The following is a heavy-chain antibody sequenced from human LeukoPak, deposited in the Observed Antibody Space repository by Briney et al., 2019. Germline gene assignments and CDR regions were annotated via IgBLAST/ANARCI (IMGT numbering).Heavy chain of an antibody. D-gene: IGHD6-19*01. CDR1: GGSVSSGSYY. J-gene: IGHJ6*02. V-gene: IGHV4-61*01. CDR2: IYYSGST. CDR3: ARGGVAVAGTWWTSGNYYYGMDV. Sequence: PSETLSLTCTVSGGSVSSGSYYWSWIRQPPGKGLEWIGYIYYSGSTNYNPSLKSRVTISVDTSKNQFSLKLSSVTAADTAVYYCARGGVAVAGTWWTSGNYYYGMDVWGQGTTVTVSS.